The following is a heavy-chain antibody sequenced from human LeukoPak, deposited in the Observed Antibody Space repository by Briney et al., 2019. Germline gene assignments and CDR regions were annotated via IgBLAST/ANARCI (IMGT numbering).Heavy chain of an antibody. Sequence: EASVKVSCKASGYTFTTYGISWVRQAPGQGLEWMGWISTYNGNTNYAQKLQGRVTMTTETSTSTAYMELRSLRSDDTAVYYCAREVALGVRFGEWEKRREYYYNGMDVWGQGTTVTVSS. CDR1: GYTFTTYG. CDR2: ISTYNGNT. D-gene: IGHD3-3*01. J-gene: IGHJ6*02. CDR3: AREVALGVRFGEWEKRREYYYNGMDV. V-gene: IGHV1-18*01.